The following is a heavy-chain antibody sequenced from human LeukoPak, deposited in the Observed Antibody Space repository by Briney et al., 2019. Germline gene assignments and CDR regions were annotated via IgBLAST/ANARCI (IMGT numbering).Heavy chain of an antibody. V-gene: IGHV3-9*01. J-gene: IGHJ4*02. Sequence: GGSLRLSCAASGFTFDDYAMHWVRQAPGKGLEWVSGISWNSGSIGYADSVKGRFTISRDNAKNSLYLQMNSLRAEDTALYYCAKGASSGSLSYFDYWGQGTLVTVSS. CDR3: AKGASSGSLSYFDY. CDR2: ISWNSGSI. CDR1: GFTFDDYA. D-gene: IGHD3-22*01.